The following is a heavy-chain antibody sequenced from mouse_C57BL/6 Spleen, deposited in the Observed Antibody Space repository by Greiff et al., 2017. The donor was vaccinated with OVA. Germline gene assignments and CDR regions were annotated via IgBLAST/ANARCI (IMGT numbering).Heavy chain of an antibody. CDR1: GYTFTDYE. Sequence: VQLQQSGAELVRPGASVTLSCKASGYTFTDYEMHWVKQTPVHGLEWIGAIDPETGGTAYNQKFKGKAILTADKSSSTAYMELRSLTSEDSAVYYCTNYYGSSPYAMDYWGQGTSVTVSS. D-gene: IGHD1-1*01. V-gene: IGHV1-15*01. CDR3: TNYYGSSPYAMDY. J-gene: IGHJ4*01. CDR2: IDPETGGT.